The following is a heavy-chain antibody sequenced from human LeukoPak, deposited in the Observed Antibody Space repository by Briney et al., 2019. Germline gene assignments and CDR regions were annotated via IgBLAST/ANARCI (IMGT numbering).Heavy chain of an antibody. Sequence: ASVKVSCKASGGTFSSYAISWVRQAPGQGLEWMGGIIPIFGTANYAQKFQGRVTITADESTSTAYMELSSLRSEDTAVHYCARGPMGALYSSSDAFDFWGQGIMVTVSS. CDR1: GGTFSSYA. CDR2: IIPIFGTA. D-gene: IGHD6-6*01. J-gene: IGHJ3*01. CDR3: ARGPMGALYSSSDAFDF. V-gene: IGHV1-69*13.